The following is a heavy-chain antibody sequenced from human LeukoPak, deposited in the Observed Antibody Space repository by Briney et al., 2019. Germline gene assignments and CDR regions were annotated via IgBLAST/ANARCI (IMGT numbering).Heavy chain of an antibody. V-gene: IGHV3-23*01. CDR3: AKDTIFGVVSPL. J-gene: IGHJ4*02. Sequence: GSLRLSCAASGFTLCSYAMSWGRQAPGEGLGWGSAISGSGGSTYYADSVKGRFTISRDNSKNTLYLQMNSLRAEDTAVYYCAKDTIFGVVSPLGGQGTLVTVSS. D-gene: IGHD3-3*01. CDR1: GFTLCSYA. CDR2: ISGSGGST.